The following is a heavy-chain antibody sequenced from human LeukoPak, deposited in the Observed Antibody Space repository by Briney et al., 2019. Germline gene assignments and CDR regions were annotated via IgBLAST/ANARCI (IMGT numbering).Heavy chain of an antibody. J-gene: IGHJ3*02. D-gene: IGHD3-9*01. CDR1: GYTFTNYG. CDR3: ARDRSQGYFEWLLSNTNAFDI. Sequence: ASVKVSCKASGYTFTNYGISWVRQAPGQGLEWMGWISVNNGNTNYAQKFQGRVTMTTDTSASTTYMELRSLRSDDTAVYYCARDRSQGYFEWLLSNTNAFDIWGQGTMVTVSS. V-gene: IGHV1-18*01. CDR2: ISVNNGNT.